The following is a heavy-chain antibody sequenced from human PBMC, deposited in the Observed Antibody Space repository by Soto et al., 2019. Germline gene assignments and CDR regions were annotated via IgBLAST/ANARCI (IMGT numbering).Heavy chain of an antibody. D-gene: IGHD7-27*01. CDR2: ISYDGSIK. CDR3: ARVGWGGDS. Sequence: GGSLRLSCAASGFTFSDYGMHWVRQAPGKGLEWVAIISYDGSIKYYGDSVKGRFTISRENAKNSLYLQMNSLRAEDTAVYYCARVGWGGDSWGQGTLVTVSS. V-gene: IGHV3-30*03. CDR1: GFTFSDYG. J-gene: IGHJ4*02.